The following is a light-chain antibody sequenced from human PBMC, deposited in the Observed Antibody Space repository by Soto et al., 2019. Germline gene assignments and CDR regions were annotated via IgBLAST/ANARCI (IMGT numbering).Light chain of an antibody. CDR3: QQYGSSPWT. J-gene: IGKJ1*01. CDR1: QSVSSTY. CDR2: SAS. V-gene: IGKV3-20*01. Sequence: EIVLTQSPGTLSVSPGERATLSCRASQSVSSTYLAWYQQKPDQAPRLLIYSASSRATGIPDRFSGSGSGTDFTLTINRLEPEDFAVYYCQQYGSSPWTFGQGTKVDIK.